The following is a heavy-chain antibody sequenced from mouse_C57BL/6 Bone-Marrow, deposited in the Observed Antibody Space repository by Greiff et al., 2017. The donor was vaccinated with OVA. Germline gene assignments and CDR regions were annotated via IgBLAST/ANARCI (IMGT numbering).Heavy chain of an antibody. CDR1: GYTFTSYW. Sequence: VQLQQSGTELVKPGASVKLSCKASGYTFTSYWMHWVKQRPGQGLEWIGNINPSNGGTNYNEKFKSKATLTVDKSSSTAYMQLGSLTSEDSAVYYCASDYYGNFSWFAYWGQGTLVTVSA. J-gene: IGHJ3*01. V-gene: IGHV1-53*01. CDR3: ASDYYGNFSWFAY. D-gene: IGHD2-1*01. CDR2: INPSNGGT.